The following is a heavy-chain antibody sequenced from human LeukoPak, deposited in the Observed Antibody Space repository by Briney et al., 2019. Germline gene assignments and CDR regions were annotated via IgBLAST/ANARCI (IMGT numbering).Heavy chain of an antibody. D-gene: IGHD6-13*01. J-gene: IGHJ4*02. CDR2: MNPNSGNT. CDR1: GYTLTSYD. CDR3: ASASGYSSSWGFDY. V-gene: IGHV1-8*01. Sequence: ASVKVSCKASGYTLTSYDINWVRQATGQGLEWMGWMNPNSGNTGYAQKFQGRVTMTRNTSISTAYMDLSSLRSEDTAVYYCASASGYSSSWGFDYWGQGTLVTVSS.